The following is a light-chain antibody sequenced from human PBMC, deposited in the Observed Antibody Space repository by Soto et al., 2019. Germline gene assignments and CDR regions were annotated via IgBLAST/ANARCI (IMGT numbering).Light chain of an antibody. CDR2: DAS. Sequence: DIPMTQSPSTLSASVGDRVTITCRASQTISNWLAWYQQKPGKAPKVLIFDASTLDGGVPSRFSGRRSGTDFTLTISRLQPSDFATYYCQQYNTYPLTFGGGTKVEI. CDR1: QTISNW. V-gene: IGKV1-5*01. J-gene: IGKJ4*01. CDR3: QQYNTYPLT.